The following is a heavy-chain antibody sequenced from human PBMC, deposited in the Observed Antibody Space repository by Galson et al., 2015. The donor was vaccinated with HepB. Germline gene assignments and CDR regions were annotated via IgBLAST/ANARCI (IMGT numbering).Heavy chain of an antibody. Sequence: SVKVSCKAPGYTFTSYGISWVRQAPGQGLEWMGWISAYNGNTNYAQKLQGRVTMTTDTSTSTAYMELRSLRSDDTAVYYCARDLSRFGGVIVSDYWGQGTLVTVSS. CDR1: GYTFTSYG. CDR3: ARDLSRFGGVIVSDY. V-gene: IGHV1-18*01. D-gene: IGHD3-16*02. CDR2: ISAYNGNT. J-gene: IGHJ4*02.